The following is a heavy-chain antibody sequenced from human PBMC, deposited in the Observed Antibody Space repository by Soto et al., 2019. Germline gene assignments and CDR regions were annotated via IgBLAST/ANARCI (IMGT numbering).Heavy chain of an antibody. CDR1: GFTFSSYA. Sequence: EVQLLESGGGLVQPGGSLRVSCAASGFTFSSYAMSWVRQAPGKGLEWVSGISGSGDRIHYEDSVKGRFTLSRDNSKNRLYLKLNSLRAEATAVYYCAKGLGTTFGSLDVWGQGTMVTVSS. CDR3: AKGLGTTFGSLDV. V-gene: IGHV3-23*01. J-gene: IGHJ3*01. D-gene: IGHD3-16*01. CDR2: ISGSGDRI.